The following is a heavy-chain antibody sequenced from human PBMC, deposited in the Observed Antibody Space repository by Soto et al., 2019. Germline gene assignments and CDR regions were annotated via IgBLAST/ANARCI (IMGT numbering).Heavy chain of an antibody. D-gene: IGHD2-15*01. V-gene: IGHV1-18*01. Sequence: QVQLVQSGAEVKKPGASVKVSCKTSGYTFTGYGINWVRQAPGHGLEWMGWISVFNGNTKYGQNIQDRVIMTTDTSTSTAYMELRSLRSDDTAVYFWGRDGSGGIIDSWGQGTMLIVSS. CDR1: GYTFTGYG. J-gene: IGHJ3*01. CDR3: GRDGSGGIIDS. CDR2: ISVFNGNT.